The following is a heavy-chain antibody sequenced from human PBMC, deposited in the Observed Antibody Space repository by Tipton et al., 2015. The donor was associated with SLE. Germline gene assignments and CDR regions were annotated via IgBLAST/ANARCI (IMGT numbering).Heavy chain of an antibody. D-gene: IGHD7-27*01. J-gene: IGHJ3*02. V-gene: IGHV3-33*06. CDR1: GFTFSSYG. Sequence: SLRLSCAASGFTFSSYGMQWVRQAPGKGREWVAVIWYDGSNKYYADSVKGRFTISRDNAKNSLYLQMNSLRAEDTAVYYCAKEGDWGWGIQAVDIWGQGTIVTVSS. CDR2: IWYDGSNK. CDR3: AKEGDWGWGIQAVDI.